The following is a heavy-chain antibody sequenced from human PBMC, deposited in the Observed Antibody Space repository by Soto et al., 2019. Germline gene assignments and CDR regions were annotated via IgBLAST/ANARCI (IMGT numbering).Heavy chain of an antibody. Sequence: ASVKVSFKASGYTFTSYGISWVRQAPGQGLEWMGWISAYNGNTNYAQKLQCRVTMTTDTSTSTVYMELRSLRSDDTAVYYCARLNAVAGDAFDIWGQGTMVTVSS. J-gene: IGHJ3*02. D-gene: IGHD6-19*01. CDR1: GYTFTSYG. V-gene: IGHV1-18*01. CDR2: ISAYNGNT. CDR3: ARLNAVAGDAFDI.